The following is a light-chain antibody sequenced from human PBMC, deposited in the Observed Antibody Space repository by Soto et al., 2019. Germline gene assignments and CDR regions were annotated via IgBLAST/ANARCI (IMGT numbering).Light chain of an antibody. V-gene: IGKV3-20*01. CDR3: QQYASSPRT. CDR2: GAS. Sequence: EIVLTQSPGTLSLSPGERATHSCRASQSVSSIYLAWYQQKPGQAPRLLIYGASSRATGLPDRFSGSESGTDFPLTISRLESEDFAVYYCQQYASSPRTFGHGTKGHIK. J-gene: IGKJ1*01. CDR1: QSVSSIY.